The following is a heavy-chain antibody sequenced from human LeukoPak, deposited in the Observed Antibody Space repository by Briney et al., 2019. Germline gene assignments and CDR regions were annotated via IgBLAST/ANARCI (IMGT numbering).Heavy chain of an antibody. D-gene: IGHD5-18*01. J-gene: IGHJ4*02. V-gene: IGHV3-64*01. CDR3: ARGYSYGYLDY. CDR1: GFTFSSYA. Sequence: GGSLRLSCAASGFTFSSYAMHWVRQAPGKGLEYVSAISSNGGSTYYANSVKGRFTISRDNSKNTLHLQMGSLRAEDMAVYYCARGYSYGYLDYWGQGTLVTVSS. CDR2: ISSNGGST.